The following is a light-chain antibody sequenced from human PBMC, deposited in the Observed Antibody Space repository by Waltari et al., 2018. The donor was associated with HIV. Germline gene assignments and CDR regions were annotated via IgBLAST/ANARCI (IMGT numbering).Light chain of an antibody. CDR3: CAYAGSTTYVI. V-gene: IGLV2-23*02. CDR1: SSDVAGYNL. J-gene: IGLJ2*01. Sequence: QSALTQPASVSGSPGQSITIPCTGTSSDVAGYNLVSWYQQHPGKAPKLMIYEVSKRPSGVSNRFSGSKSGNTASLTISGLQAEDEADYYCCAYAGSTTYVIFGGGTKLTVL. CDR2: EVS.